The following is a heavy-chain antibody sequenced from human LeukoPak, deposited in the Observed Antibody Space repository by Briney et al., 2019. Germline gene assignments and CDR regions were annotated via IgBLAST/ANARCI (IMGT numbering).Heavy chain of an antibody. CDR1: GFDFARYA. D-gene: IGHD1-26*01. CDR3: AKIGVGATLRPHAFDV. Sequence: GGSLRLSCAASGFDFARYAMTWVRQAPGKGLEWVSTISGTSGVTYYTDSVKGRFTISRDNSKQTLFLQMSSPRVDDTALYYCAKIGVGATLRPHAFDVWGQGTMVIVSS. CDR2: ISGTSGVT. V-gene: IGHV3-23*01. J-gene: IGHJ3*01.